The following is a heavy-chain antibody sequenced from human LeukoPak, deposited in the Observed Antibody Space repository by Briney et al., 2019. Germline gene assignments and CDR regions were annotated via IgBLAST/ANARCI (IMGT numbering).Heavy chain of an antibody. CDR2: ISWNSGSI. Sequence: GGSLRLSCAASGFTFDDYAMHWVRQAPGKGLEWVSGISWNSGSIGYADSVKGRFTISRDNAKNSLYLQMNSLRAEDTALYYCAKGGFSWPHPFDYWGQGTLVSVSS. CDR1: GFTFDDYA. CDR3: AKGGFSWPHPFDY. D-gene: IGHD5-18*01. J-gene: IGHJ4*02. V-gene: IGHV3-9*01.